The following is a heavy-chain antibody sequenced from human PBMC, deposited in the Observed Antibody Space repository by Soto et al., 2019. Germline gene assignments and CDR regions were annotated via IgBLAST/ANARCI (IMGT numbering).Heavy chain of an antibody. CDR2: VRPGGGKT. CDR3: AREPMESFYFDF. CDR1: GYTFSSYA. Sequence: ASVKVSCKASGYTFSSYAIHWVRQAPGQGLEWLGIVRPGGGKTVSAQRFQGRVIMTSDTSTSTVYMELTSLTSDDTGVYYCAREPMESFYFDFWGQGTLVTVSS. V-gene: IGHV1-46*01. D-gene: IGHD1-1*01. J-gene: IGHJ4*02.